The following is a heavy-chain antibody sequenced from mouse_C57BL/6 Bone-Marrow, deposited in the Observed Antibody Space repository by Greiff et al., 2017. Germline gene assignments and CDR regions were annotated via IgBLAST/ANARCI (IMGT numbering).Heavy chain of an antibody. CDR3: ARRRGSYYGSSLD. J-gene: IGHJ2*01. V-gene: IGHV1-81*01. CDR2: IYPRSGNT. CDR1: GYTFTSYG. D-gene: IGHD1-1*01. Sequence: VQLQQSGAELARPGASVKLSCKASGYTFTSYGISWVKQRTGQGLEWIGEIYPRSGNTYYNEKFKGKATLTADKSSSTAYMELRSLTSEDSAVYFCARRRGSYYGSSLDWGQGTTLTVSS.